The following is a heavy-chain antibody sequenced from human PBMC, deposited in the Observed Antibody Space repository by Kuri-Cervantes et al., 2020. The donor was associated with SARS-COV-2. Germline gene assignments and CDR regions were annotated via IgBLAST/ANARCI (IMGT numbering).Heavy chain of an antibody. J-gene: IGHJ6*02. CDR2: INPNSGGT. V-gene: IGHV1-2*04. D-gene: IGHD6-19*01. Sequence: ASVKVSCKASGYTFTGYYMHWVRQAPGQGLEWMGWINPNSGGTNYAQKFQGWVTMTRDTSISTAYMELRSLRSDDTAVYYCAITSYSSGWYVSNYYYGMDVWGQGTTVTVSS. CDR1: GYTFTGYY. CDR3: AITSYSSGWYVSNYYYGMDV.